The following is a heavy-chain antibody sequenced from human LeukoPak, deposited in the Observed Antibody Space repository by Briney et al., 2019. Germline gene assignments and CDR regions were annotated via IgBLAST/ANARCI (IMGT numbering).Heavy chain of an antibody. Sequence: GGSLRLSCAASGFTFSSYNMNWVRQAPGRGLEWVSSISSSGSYIYYADSVRGRFTISGDNAKNSLYLQMNSLRAEDTAVYYCASFYVWGSYRYFDYWGQGTLVTVSS. V-gene: IGHV3-21*01. CDR2: ISSSGSYI. CDR1: GFTFSSYN. D-gene: IGHD3-16*02. CDR3: ASFYVWGSYRYFDY. J-gene: IGHJ4*02.